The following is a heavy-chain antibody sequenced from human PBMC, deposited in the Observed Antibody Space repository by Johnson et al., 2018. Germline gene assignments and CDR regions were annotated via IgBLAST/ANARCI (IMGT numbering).Heavy chain of an antibody. J-gene: IGHJ6*03. CDR2: VKSKGEGETT. CDR3: STEQEGYSKRSAKNYYAYMDV. Sequence: EVQLVESGGGLVKPGGSLRLSCAASGFKFSYAYLNWIRQAPGKGLEWVGRVKSKGEGETTHYAAPVKGRFAISRDDSKNMLYLKMNSLKTEDTAVYYCSTEQEGYSKRSAKNYYAYMDVWGKGTTVTVSS. V-gene: IGHV3-15*07. CDR1: GFKFSYAY. D-gene: IGHD4-11*01.